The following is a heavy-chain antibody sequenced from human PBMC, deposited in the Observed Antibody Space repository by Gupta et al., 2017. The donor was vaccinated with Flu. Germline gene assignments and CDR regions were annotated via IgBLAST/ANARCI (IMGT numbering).Heavy chain of an antibody. CDR1: GFTFSCYA. J-gene: IGHJ5*01. D-gene: IGHD2-2*02. CDR2: ITGSGLKK. Sequence: EVQRFNSGGGLKQTGGSLRLSCSASGFTFSCYAMGWIRQAPRQGLELRSLITGSGLKKYYLQSGKGRGTISRDNPKSTLDRHINCLRVEDTTIKLCEKGAVDSCKCDTCCPLNSWG. V-gene: IGHV3-23*01. CDR3: EKGAVDSCKCDTCCPLNS.